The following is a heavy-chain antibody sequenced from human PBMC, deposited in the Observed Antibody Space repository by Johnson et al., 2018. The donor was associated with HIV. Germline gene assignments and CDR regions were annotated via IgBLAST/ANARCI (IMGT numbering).Heavy chain of an antibody. CDR3: AREREDYGLDI. CDR2: ILYDGSNK. J-gene: IGHJ3*02. D-gene: IGHD4/OR15-4a*01. CDR1: GFTFSFYA. V-gene: IGHV3-30-3*01. Sequence: QVQLVESGGGVAQPGRSLRLSCAASGFTFSFYAMHWVRQAPGKGLEWVALILYDGSNKYCADTVKGRSTISRDNSKNTLYLQMKSLRAEDTAVYYCAREREDYGLDIWGQGTMVTVSS.